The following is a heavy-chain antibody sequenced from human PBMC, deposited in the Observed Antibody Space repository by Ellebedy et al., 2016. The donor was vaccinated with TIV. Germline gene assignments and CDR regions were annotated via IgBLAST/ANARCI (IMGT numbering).Heavy chain of an antibody. CDR1: GYPFSNVW. CDR3: TTYPPRD. J-gene: IGHJ4*02. CDR2: IKSKSDDGTV. V-gene: IGHV3-15*01. D-gene: IGHD3-16*02. Sequence: GESLKISCAASGYPFSNVWMSWVRQAPGKGLEWVGRIKSKSDDGTVDYRSPGKGRFTISRDDSKKTLYLQMNSLKTEDTAVYYCTTYPPRDWGQGTLVTVSS.